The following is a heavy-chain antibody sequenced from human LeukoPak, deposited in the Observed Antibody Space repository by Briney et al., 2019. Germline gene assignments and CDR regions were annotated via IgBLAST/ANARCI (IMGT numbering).Heavy chain of an antibody. CDR3: ARLESYGYFDY. V-gene: IGHV4-59*01. J-gene: IGHJ4*02. Sequence: PSETLSLTCTVSGGSISSYYWSWIRQPPGKGLEWIGYIYYSGSTNYNPSLKSRVTISVDTSKSQFSLKLSSVTAADTAVYYCARLESYGYFDYWGQGTLVTVSS. D-gene: IGHD1-26*01. CDR2: IYYSGST. CDR1: GGSISSYY.